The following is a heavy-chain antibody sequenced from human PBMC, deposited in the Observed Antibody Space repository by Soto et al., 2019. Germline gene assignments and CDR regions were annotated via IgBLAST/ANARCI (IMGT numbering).Heavy chain of an antibody. J-gene: IGHJ4*02. V-gene: IGHV4-59*01. Sequence: QVQLQESGPGLVKPSETLSLTCTVSGGSISSYYWSWIRQPPGKGLEWIGYIYYSGSTNYNPSLKSRVTISVDTSKNQFSLKLSSVTAADTAVYYCARSTLAAREVDYWGQGTLVTVSS. CDR3: ARSTLAAREVDY. D-gene: IGHD3-3*02. CDR2: IYYSGST. CDR1: GGSISSYY.